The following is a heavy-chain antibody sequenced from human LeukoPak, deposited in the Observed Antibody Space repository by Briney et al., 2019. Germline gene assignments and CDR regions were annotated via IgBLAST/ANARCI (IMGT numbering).Heavy chain of an antibody. V-gene: IGHV1-2*02. CDR2: INPNSGGT. J-gene: IGHJ6*02. CDR3: ARDPRLGIAAAGSQDGMDV. Sequence: ASVTVSCKASGYTFTGYYMHWVRQAPGQGLEWMGWINPNSGGTNYAQKFQGRVTMTRDTSISTAHMELSRLRSDDTAVYYCARDPRLGIAAAGSQDGMDVWGQGTTVTVSS. CDR1: GYTFTGYY. D-gene: IGHD6-13*01.